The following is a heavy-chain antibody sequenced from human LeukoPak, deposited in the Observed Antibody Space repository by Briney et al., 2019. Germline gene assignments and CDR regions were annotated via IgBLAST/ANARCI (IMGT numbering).Heavy chain of an antibody. CDR2: ISDDGSKK. V-gene: IGHV3-30*04. CDR3: ARDWSAAVYAPFDY. D-gene: IGHD5/OR15-5a*01. Sequence: GGSLRLSCAASGFSFNTFAMHWVRQAPDKGLEWVAVISDDGSKKYHADSVKGRFTISRDNSENTLYLQMKSLRHEDTAVYYCARDWSAAVYAPFDYWGQGTLVTVSS. J-gene: IGHJ4*02. CDR1: GFSFNTFA.